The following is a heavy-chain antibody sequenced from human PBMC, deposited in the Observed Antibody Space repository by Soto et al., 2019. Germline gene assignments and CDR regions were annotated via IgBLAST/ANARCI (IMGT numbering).Heavy chain of an antibody. Sequence: GGSLRLSCAASGFTFSSYAMSWVRQAPGKGLEWVSAISGSGGSTYYADSVKGRFTISRDNSKNTLYLQMNSLRAEDTAVYYCPQQGSSWYFDYWGQGTLVTVSS. CDR1: GFTFSSYA. D-gene: IGHD6-13*01. J-gene: IGHJ4*02. CDR3: PQQGSSWYFDY. CDR2: ISGSGGST. V-gene: IGHV3-23*01.